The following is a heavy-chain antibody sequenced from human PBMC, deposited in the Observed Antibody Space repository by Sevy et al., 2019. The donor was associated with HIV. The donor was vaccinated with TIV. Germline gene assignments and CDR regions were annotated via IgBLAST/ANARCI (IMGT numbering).Heavy chain of an antibody. CDR3: ASESRTTGGAFDI. CDR2: IWYDGSNK. V-gene: IGHV3-33*08. D-gene: IGHD1-26*01. Sequence: GGSLRLSCAASGFTFSSYGMHWVRQAPGKGLEWVAVIWYDGSNKYYADSVKGRFTISRDNSKNTLYLQMNSLRAEDTAVYYCASESRTTGGAFDIWGQGTMVTVSS. J-gene: IGHJ3*02. CDR1: GFTFSSYG.